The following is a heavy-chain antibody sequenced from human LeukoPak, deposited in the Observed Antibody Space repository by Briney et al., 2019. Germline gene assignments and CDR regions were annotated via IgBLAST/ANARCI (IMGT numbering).Heavy chain of an antibody. CDR1: GFTFSTYA. Sequence: PGGSLRLSCAASGFTFSTYAMSWVRQAPGKGLEWVSAMSDTTYYADSVRGRFTISRDNAKNTLYLQMNSLGAEDTAVYYCAAQPCSVGRCYLDYWGQGTLVTVSS. CDR3: AAQPCSVGRCYLDY. J-gene: IGHJ4*02. CDR2: MSDTT. V-gene: IGHV3-23*01. D-gene: IGHD2-15*01.